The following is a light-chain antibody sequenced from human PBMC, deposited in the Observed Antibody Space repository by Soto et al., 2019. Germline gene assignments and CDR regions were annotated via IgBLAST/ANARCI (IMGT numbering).Light chain of an antibody. Sequence: EIVMAQSPATLSVSPGVRATLSFRASQSASRNVAWYQQKPGQAPRLLIHAASTRATGISVRFSGSGSGTVFTPTISSLQSEDFAVYYCQQYNDWLWTFGQVPKVEIK. CDR3: QQYNDWLWT. CDR2: AAS. J-gene: IGKJ1*01. CDR1: QSASRN. V-gene: IGKV3-15*01.